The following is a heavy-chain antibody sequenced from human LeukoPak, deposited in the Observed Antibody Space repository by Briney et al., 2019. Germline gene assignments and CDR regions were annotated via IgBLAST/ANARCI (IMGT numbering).Heavy chain of an antibody. Sequence: SETLSLTCAVYGGSFSGYYWSWIRQPPGKELEWIGEINRSGSTNYNPSLKSRVTISVDTSKNQFSLKLSSVTAADTAVYYCAIPYYYDSSGYYSEDYWGQGTLVTVSS. J-gene: IGHJ4*02. V-gene: IGHV4-34*01. CDR1: GGSFSGYY. CDR3: AIPYYYDSSGYYSEDY. D-gene: IGHD3-22*01. CDR2: INRSGST.